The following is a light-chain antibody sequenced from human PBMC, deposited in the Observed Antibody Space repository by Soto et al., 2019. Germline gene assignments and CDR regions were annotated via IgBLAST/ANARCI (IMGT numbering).Light chain of an antibody. V-gene: IGLV2-14*01. J-gene: IGLJ3*02. Sequence: QSALTQPASVSGSPGQSITISCTGTSSDVGTYNYVSWYQHRPGKAPKLMIYDVSNRPSGVSNRFSGSKSANTASLTISGLQAEDEADYYCTSYTTSNTQVFGGGTKLTVL. CDR1: SSDVGTYNY. CDR3: TSYTTSNTQV. CDR2: DVS.